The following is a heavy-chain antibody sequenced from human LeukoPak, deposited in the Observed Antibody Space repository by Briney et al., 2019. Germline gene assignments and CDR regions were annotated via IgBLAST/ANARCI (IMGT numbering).Heavy chain of an antibody. D-gene: IGHD1-26*01. CDR2: IKPDGSEK. Sequence: PGGSLRLSCAGSGFTFGSYWMNWVRQAPGKGLEWVANIKPDGSEKYYVDSVKGRFTISRDNAKNSLYLQMDSLRADDTAVYYCARDRGAPDYWGQGTLVTVSS. CDR1: GFTFGSYW. J-gene: IGHJ4*02. V-gene: IGHV3-7*03. CDR3: ARDRGAPDY.